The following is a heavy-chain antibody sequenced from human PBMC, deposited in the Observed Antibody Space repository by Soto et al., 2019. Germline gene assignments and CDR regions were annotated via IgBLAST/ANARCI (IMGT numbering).Heavy chain of an antibody. D-gene: IGHD3-22*01. J-gene: IGHJ5*02. CDR3: AHTKDSSGFLTS. CDR1: GVSLIEYEVR. Sequence: VERTPASERMYSFGGVSLIEYEVRVIWFGQPPGETLEWLALIHWNDDKRYSPYLKSRLTITKDTSKNQVVLTLTNLDPLDTGTYFCAHTKDSSGFLTSWGQGILVTVSS. V-gene: IGHV2-5*01. CDR2: IHWNDDK.